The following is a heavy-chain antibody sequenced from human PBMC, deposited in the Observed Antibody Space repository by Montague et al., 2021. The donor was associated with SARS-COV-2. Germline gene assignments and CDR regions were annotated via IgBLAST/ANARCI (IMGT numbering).Heavy chain of an antibody. CDR2: ISISGSN. J-gene: IGHJ4*02. CDR1: GGSISSGSYN. CDR3: ARDIAVAGLFDY. V-gene: IGHV4-61*02. D-gene: IGHD6-19*01. Sequence: TLSLTCTVSGGSISSGSYNWSWIRPPAGKGLDWIVRISISGSNNYTPYIKIRVTISVDTSKNQFALKLSSVTAADTAGYYCARDIAVAGLFDYWGQGTLVTVSS.